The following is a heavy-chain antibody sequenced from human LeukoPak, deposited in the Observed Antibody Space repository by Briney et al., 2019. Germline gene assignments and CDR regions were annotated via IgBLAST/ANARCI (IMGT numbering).Heavy chain of an antibody. CDR1: GFTFSSYG. V-gene: IGHV3-23*01. Sequence: GGSLRLSCAASGFTFSSYGMSWVRQAPGKGLEWVSAISGSGGSTYYADSVKGRFTISRDNSKNTLYLQMNSLRAEDTAVYYCAKDGGYDGYNDYWGQGTLVTVSS. J-gene: IGHJ4*02. D-gene: IGHD5-24*01. CDR3: AKDGGYDGYNDY. CDR2: ISGSGGST.